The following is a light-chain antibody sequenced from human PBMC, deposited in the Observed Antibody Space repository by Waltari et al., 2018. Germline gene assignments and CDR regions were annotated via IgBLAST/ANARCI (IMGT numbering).Light chain of an antibody. V-gene: IGLV2-23*02. J-gene: IGLJ3*02. Sequence: QAALTQPASVSGSPGQSITISCTGSNSDVGNYNLVSWYQKHPGKAPKLIIYEVTNPPSGISDRVSGFKTGNTASLTISGRQAEDEADYYCCSYAGSWIWVFGGGTEWTVL. CDR3: CSYAGSWIWV. CDR1: NSDVGNYNL. CDR2: EVT.